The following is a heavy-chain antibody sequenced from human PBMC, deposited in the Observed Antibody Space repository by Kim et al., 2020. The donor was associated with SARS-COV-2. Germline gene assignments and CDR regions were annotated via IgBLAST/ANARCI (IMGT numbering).Heavy chain of an antibody. J-gene: IGHJ4*02. CDR2: IYYSGST. CDR3: ARRDTAMATF. V-gene: IGHV4-39*01. CDR1: GDSISSSSYY. Sequence: SETLSLTCTVSGDSISSSSYYWAWIRQPPGKGLEWIGTIYYSGSTYYNPSLKSRVTISVDTSKNQFSLKVSSVTAADTAVYYCARRDTAMATFWGQGTLVTVSS. D-gene: IGHD5-18*01.